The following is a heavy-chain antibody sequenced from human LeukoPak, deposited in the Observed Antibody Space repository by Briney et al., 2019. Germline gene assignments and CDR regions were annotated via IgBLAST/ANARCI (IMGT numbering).Heavy chain of an antibody. CDR3: ARTLRGYSYGPFDY. CDR2: IYYSGST. D-gene: IGHD5-18*01. V-gene: IGHV4-59*01. Sequence: SETLSLTCTVSGDSINNYFWSWIRQPPGKRLEWIGYIYYSGSTNFNPSLKSRVTISVDTSKNQFSLELSSVTAADTAVYYCARTLRGYSYGPFDYWGQGTLVTVSP. J-gene: IGHJ4*02. CDR1: GDSINNYF.